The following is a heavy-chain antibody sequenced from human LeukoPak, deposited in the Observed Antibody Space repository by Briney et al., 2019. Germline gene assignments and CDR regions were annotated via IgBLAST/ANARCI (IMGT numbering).Heavy chain of an antibody. CDR2: VGGGGGSI. CDR1: GFFFSNYG. D-gene: IGHD3-16*01. V-gene: IGHV3-23*01. Sequence: PGGSLRLSCEASGFFFSNYGMSWVRQAPGKGLEWVSSVGGGGGSIDYADSVKGRFTISRDNSKNTLYLQMNSLRADDTAVYYCTKVSTIMNWGQGTLVTVSS. J-gene: IGHJ4*02. CDR3: TKVSTIMN.